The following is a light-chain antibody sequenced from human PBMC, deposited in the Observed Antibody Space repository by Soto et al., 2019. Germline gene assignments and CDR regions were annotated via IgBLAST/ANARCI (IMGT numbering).Light chain of an antibody. CDR2: GAS. CDR3: KQYNNWTPMA. CDR1: KSVSSN. Sequence: EIVMTQSPATLSVSPGERATLYCRASKSVSSNLAWYQQKPGQAPRLLIYGASTRATGIPARFSGSGSGTELTLTISILQSEDFVVYDCKQYNNWTPMAFGQGTKVEIK. J-gene: IGKJ1*01. V-gene: IGKV3-15*01.